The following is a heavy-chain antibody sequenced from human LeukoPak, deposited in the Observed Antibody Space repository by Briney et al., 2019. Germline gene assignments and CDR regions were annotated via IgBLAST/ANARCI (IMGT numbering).Heavy chain of an antibody. J-gene: IGHJ4*02. CDR1: GGSISSGGYY. CDR2: IYYSGST. CDR3: ATDYYDSSGYYY. D-gene: IGHD3-22*01. V-gene: IGHV4-31*03. Sequence: PSETLSLTCTVSGGSISSGGYYWSWIRQHPGKGLEWIGYIYYSGSTYYNPSLKSRVTISVDTSKNLFSLKLSSVTAADTAVYYCATDYYDSSGYYYWGQGTLVTVSS.